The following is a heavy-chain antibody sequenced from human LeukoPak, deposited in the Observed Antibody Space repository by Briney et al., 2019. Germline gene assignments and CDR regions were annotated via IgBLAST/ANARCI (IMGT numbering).Heavy chain of an antibody. CDR1: GFTFTSSA. V-gene: IGHV1-58*01. CDR2: IVVGSGNT. Sequence: GASVKVSCKASGFTFTSSAVQWVRQARGQRLEWIGWIVVGSGNTNYAQKSQERVTITRDMSASTAYMELSSLRSEDTAVYYCAALYSSGWRPFDYWGQGTLVTVSS. D-gene: IGHD6-19*01. CDR3: AALYSSGWRPFDY. J-gene: IGHJ4*02.